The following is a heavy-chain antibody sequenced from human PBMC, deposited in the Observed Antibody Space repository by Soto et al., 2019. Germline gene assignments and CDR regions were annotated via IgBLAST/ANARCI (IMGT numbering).Heavy chain of an antibody. J-gene: IGHJ5*02. CDR2: IYYRGST. V-gene: IGHV4-39*02. CDR1: GGSISSSSYY. Sequence: QLQLQESGPGLVKPSETLSLTCTVSGGSISSSSYYWGWIRQPPGKGLAWIGCIYYRGSTYYNPSRKSRVTKPADTSQSHYALRLSSVTAPDTAVNYCARVVGGLWFRESNWFDPWGQGTLVTVSS. CDR3: ARVVGGLWFRESNWFDP. D-gene: IGHD3-10*01.